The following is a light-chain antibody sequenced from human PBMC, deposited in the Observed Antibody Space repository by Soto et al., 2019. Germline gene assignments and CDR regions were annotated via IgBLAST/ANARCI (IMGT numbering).Light chain of an antibody. V-gene: IGLV1-40*01. CDR1: SSNIGAGYD. Sequence: QSVLTQPPSVSGAPGQRVTISCTGSSSNIGAGYDVHWYQQLPGAAPKLLIFHNTNRPSGVPDRFSGSNSGASASLAITGLQAEDEADYYCQSYDSTLSGWVFGTGTKLTVL. J-gene: IGLJ1*01. CDR2: HNT. CDR3: QSYDSTLSGWV.